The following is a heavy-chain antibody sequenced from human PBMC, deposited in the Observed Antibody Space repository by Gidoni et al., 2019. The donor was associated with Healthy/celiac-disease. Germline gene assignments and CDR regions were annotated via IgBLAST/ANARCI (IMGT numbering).Heavy chain of an antibody. CDR3: ARERGGPGIAAAGRRYFDY. Sequence: QVQLQESGPGLVKPSQTLSLTCTVPGGTISSGSYYWSWIRQPAGKGLEWIGRIYTSGSTNYNPSLKSRVTISVDTSKNQFSLKLSSVTAADTAVYYCARERGGPGIAAAGRRYFDYWGQGTLVTVSS. J-gene: IGHJ4*02. D-gene: IGHD6-13*01. V-gene: IGHV4-61*02. CDR1: GGTISSGSYY. CDR2: IYTSGST.